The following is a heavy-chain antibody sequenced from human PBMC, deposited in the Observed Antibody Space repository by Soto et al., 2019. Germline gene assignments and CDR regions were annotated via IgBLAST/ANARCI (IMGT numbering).Heavy chain of an antibody. CDR3: ARAKDYGDYRIDY. D-gene: IGHD4-17*01. V-gene: IGHV4-59*01. CDR2: IYYSGST. CDR1: GGSISSYY. J-gene: IGHJ4*02. Sequence: SETLSLTCTVSGGSISSYYWSWIRQPPGKGLEWIGYIYYSGSTNYNPSLKSRVTISVDTSKNQFSLKLSSVTAADTAVYYCARAKDYGDYRIDYWGQGTLVTVSS.